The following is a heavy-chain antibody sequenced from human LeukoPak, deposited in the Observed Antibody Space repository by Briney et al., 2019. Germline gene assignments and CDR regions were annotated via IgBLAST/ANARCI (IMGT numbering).Heavy chain of an antibody. V-gene: IGHV7-4-1*02. CDR3: ARGYDSSGFFSD. D-gene: IGHD3-22*01. CDR1: GYTFSSNA. Sequence: ASVKVSCKASGYTFSSNAINWVRQAPGQGLEWMGWIDTNTGNPTYAQGLTGRFVFSLDTSVSTAYLQINSLKAEDTGEYFCARGYDSSGFFSDWCQGTLVTVPS. CDR2: IDTNTGNP. J-gene: IGHJ4*02.